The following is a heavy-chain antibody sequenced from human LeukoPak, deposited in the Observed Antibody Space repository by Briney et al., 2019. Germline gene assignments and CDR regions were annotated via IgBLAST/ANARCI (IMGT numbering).Heavy chain of an antibody. Sequence: SVKVSCKASGGTFSSYAISWVRQAPGQGLEWMGGIIPIFGTANYAQKFQGRVTITADESTSTAYMGLSSLRSEDTAVYYCARATPMDWNDEPPTTNWFDPWGQGTLVTVSS. CDR2: IIPIFGTA. CDR1: GGTFSSYA. V-gene: IGHV1-69*13. J-gene: IGHJ5*02. CDR3: ARATPMDWNDEPPTTNWFDP. D-gene: IGHD1-1*01.